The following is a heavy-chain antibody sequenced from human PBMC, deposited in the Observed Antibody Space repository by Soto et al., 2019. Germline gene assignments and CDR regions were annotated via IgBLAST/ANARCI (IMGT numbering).Heavy chain of an antibody. Sequence: SETLSLTCTVSGGSISSYYWSWIRQPPGKGLEWIGYIYYSGSTYYNPSLKSRVTISVDTSKNQFSLKLSSVTAADTAVYYCARRRGWLQGYRYFDLWGLVTLVSVSS. V-gene: IGHV4-59*04. CDR3: ARRRGWLQGYRYFDL. J-gene: IGHJ2*01. D-gene: IGHD5-12*01. CDR1: GGSISSYY. CDR2: IYYSGST.